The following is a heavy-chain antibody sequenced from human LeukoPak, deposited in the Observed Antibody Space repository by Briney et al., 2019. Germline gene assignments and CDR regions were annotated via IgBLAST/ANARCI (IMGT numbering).Heavy chain of an antibody. CDR2: IKQDGSEK. D-gene: IGHD3-3*01. CDR3: ARDVLGAYDFWSGYSNWYFDL. CDR1: GFAFSSYW. J-gene: IGHJ2*01. Sequence: GGSLRLSCAASGFAFSSYWMSWVRQAPGKGLEWVANIKQDGSEKYYVDSVKGRFTISRDNAKNSLYLQMNSLRAEDTAVYYCARDVLGAYDFWSGYSNWYFDLWGRGTLVTVSP. V-gene: IGHV3-7*01.